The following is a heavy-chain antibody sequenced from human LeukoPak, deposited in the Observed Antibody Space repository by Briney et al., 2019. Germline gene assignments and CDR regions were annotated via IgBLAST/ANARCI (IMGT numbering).Heavy chain of an antibody. CDR2: IKQDGSEK. Sequence: PGGSLRLSCAASGFTFSSYWMSWVRQAPGKGLEWVANIKQDGSEKYYVDSVKGRFTISRDNAKNSLYLQINSLRAEDTAVYYCARGGYSYGLLAISHNFDYWGQGTLVTVSS. CDR3: ARGGYSYGLLAISHNFDY. V-gene: IGHV3-7*01. J-gene: IGHJ4*02. D-gene: IGHD5-18*01. CDR1: GFTFSSYW.